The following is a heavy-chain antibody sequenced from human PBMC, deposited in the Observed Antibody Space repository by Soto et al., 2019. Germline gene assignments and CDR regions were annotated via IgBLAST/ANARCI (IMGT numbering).Heavy chain of an antibody. CDR3: ARGTTLAIFDYGMDV. CDR2: ISNDGTNK. J-gene: IGHJ6*02. D-gene: IGHD3-3*01. V-gene: IGHV3-30-3*01. CDR1: GFTFSSYA. Sequence: QVQLEESGGGVVQPGRSLRLSCVGTGFTFSSYAMHWVRQAPGKGLEWVAVISNDGTNKYYADSVEGRITISRDNSKNTLYLQMHILRSEDTAVYYCARGTTLAIFDYGMDVWGQGATDTVSS.